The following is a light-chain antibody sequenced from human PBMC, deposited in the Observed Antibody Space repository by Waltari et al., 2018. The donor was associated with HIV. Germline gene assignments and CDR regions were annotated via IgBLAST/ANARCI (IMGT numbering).Light chain of an antibody. CDR2: AVI. J-gene: IGLJ2*01. Sequence: QSALTRPPSPSGCPGQSCTHSCTETSRDVEGNTSSAWPHQHPGKAPNRMIYAVIKRPSGVPDRFSGSTSGHPASLPVSGLQPEDEADYYCSSHAGSKVVFGGGTRLTVL. V-gene: IGLV2-8*01. CDR3: SSHAGSKVV. CDR1: SRDVEGNTS.